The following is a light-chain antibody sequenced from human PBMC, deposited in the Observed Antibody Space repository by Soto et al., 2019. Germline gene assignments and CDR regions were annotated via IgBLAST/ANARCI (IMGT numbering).Light chain of an antibody. Sequence: DIQMTQSPSTLSASVGDRVTITCRACQSISNWLAWYQQKQGTAPKFLIYHAYNLQSGVPSRFSGSGSRTELPFTNSSLQPHDFATYYCQQYNSYAFGQAPKVHIK. V-gene: IGKV1-5*01. CDR1: QSISNW. CDR2: HAY. CDR3: QQYNSYA. J-gene: IGKJ1*01.